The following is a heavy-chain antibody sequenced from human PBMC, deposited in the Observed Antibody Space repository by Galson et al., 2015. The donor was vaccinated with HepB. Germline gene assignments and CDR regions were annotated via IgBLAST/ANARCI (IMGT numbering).Heavy chain of an antibody. CDR2: IDPSDSYT. CDR3: ARFYDSSGYYYQIFDY. J-gene: IGHJ4*02. V-gene: IGHV5-10-1*01. Sequence: QSGAEVKKPGESLRISCKGSGYSFTSYWISWVRQMPGKGLEWMGRIDPSDSYTNYSPSFQGHVTISTDKSISTAYLQWSSLKASDTAMYYCARFYDSSGYYYQIFDYWGQGTLVTVSS. CDR1: GYSFTSYW. D-gene: IGHD3-22*01.